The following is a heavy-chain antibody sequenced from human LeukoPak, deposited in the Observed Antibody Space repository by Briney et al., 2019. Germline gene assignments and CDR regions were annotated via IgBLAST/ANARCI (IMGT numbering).Heavy chain of an antibody. CDR3: AREIMVRGVITYYFDY. Sequence: SETLSLTCTVSGGSISSGSYYWSWIRQPAGKGLEWIGRIYTSGSTNYNPSLKSRVTISVDTSKNQFSPKLSSVTAADTAVYYCAREIMVRGVITYYFDYWGLGTLVTVSS. D-gene: IGHD3-10*01. CDR2: IYTSGST. J-gene: IGHJ4*02. V-gene: IGHV4-61*02. CDR1: GGSISSGSYY.